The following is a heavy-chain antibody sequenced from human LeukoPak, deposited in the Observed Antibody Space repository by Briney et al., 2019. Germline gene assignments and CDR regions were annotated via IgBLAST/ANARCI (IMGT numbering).Heavy chain of an antibody. D-gene: IGHD1-20*01. Sequence: GGSLRLSCAASGFNFRDSWMYWVRQVPGKGLVWVARMNSDGSDTAHADSVRGRFTVSRDNAENTLYLQMNSLRAEDTAVYFCVMYTWGDVPDIWGQGTMVTVSS. J-gene: IGHJ3*02. CDR1: GFNFRDSW. CDR3: VMYTWGDVPDI. V-gene: IGHV3-74*01. CDR2: MNSDGSDT.